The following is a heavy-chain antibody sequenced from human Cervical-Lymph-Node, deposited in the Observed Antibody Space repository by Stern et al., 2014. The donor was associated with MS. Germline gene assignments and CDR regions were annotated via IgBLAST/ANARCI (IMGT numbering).Heavy chain of an antibody. J-gene: IGHJ4*02. CDR1: GFTFSSYS. V-gene: IGHV3-21*01. CDR2: ISSSSSYI. CDR3: ARDHPKYCTSCFDY. D-gene: IGHD2-2*01. Sequence: EDQLVESGGGLVKPGGSLRLSCAASGFTFSSYSMNWVRQAPGKGLEWVSSISSSSSYIYYADSVKGRFTISRDNAKNSLYLQMNSLRAEDTAVYYCARDHPKYCTSCFDYWGQGTLVTVSS.